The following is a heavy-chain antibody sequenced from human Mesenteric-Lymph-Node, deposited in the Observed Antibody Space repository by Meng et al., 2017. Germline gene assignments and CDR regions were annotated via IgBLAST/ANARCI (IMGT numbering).Heavy chain of an antibody. V-gene: IGHV3-21*01. CDR3: ASLRVPGDYGTGTFFFDI. CDR2: ISSSSSYI. J-gene: IGHJ3*02. CDR1: RFTFSSYS. D-gene: IGHD4-17*01. Sequence: GESLKISCAASRFTFSSYSMNWVRQAPGKGLEWVSSISSSSSYIYYADSVKGRFTISRDNAKNSLYLQMNSLRAEDTAVYYCASLRVPGDYGTGTFFFDIWGQGTMVTVSS.